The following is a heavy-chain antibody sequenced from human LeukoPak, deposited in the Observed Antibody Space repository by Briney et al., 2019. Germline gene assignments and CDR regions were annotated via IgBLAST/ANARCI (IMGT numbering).Heavy chain of an antibody. CDR3: ARVFYDFWSGYHDAFDI. V-gene: IGHV3-7*01. Sequence: PGGSLRLSCAASGFTFSSYWMSLVRPAPGKGREWVANIKQDGSEKYYVDSVKGRFTISRDKAKNSLYLQINSLRAEDTAVYYCARVFYDFWSGYHDAFDIWGQGTMVTVSS. D-gene: IGHD3-3*01. CDR1: GFTFSSYW. J-gene: IGHJ3*02. CDR2: IKQDGSEK.